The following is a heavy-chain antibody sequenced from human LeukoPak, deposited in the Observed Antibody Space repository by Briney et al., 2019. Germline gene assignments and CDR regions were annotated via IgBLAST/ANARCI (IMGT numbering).Heavy chain of an antibody. V-gene: IGHV4-39*01. J-gene: IGHJ4*02. CDR2: VYHSGTT. CDR1: GDSISSSPFY. CDR3: ARRGMVGGKMPDN. D-gene: IGHD3-10*01. Sequence: PSETLSLTCTISGDSISSSPFYWGWIRQPPGKGLEWIASVYHSGTTFYNPSLKSRVRVSVDSSNNQFSLRLNSVTAADTALYYCARRGMVGGKMPDNWGQGTRVTVSS.